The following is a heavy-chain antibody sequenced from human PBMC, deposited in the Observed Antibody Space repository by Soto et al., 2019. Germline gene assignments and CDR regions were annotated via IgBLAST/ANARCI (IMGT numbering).Heavy chain of an antibody. D-gene: IGHD1-26*01. CDR2: ISGSGGST. CDR1: GFTFSSYA. V-gene: IGHV3-23*01. Sequence: PGGSLRLSCAASGFTFSSYAMSWVRQAPGKGLEWVSAISGSGGSTYYADSAKGRFTISRDNSKNTLYLQMNSLRAEDTAVYYCAKGKWELPEGAPWDYYYYGMDVWGQGTTVTVSS. CDR3: AKGKWELPEGAPWDYYYYGMDV. J-gene: IGHJ6*02.